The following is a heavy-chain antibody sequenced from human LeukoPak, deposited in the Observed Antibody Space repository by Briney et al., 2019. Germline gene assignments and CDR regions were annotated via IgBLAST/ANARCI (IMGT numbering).Heavy chain of an antibody. CDR2: IYYSGST. V-gene: IGHV4-39*01. Sequence: SETLSLTCTVPGGSISSSSYYWGWIRQPPGKGLEWIGSIYYSGSTYYNPSLKSRVTISVDTSKNQFSLKLSSVTAADTAVYYCARSRPSYYDILTGYYDFDYWGQGTLVTVSS. J-gene: IGHJ4*02. CDR1: GGSISSSSYY. CDR3: ARSRPSYYDILTGYYDFDY. D-gene: IGHD3-9*01.